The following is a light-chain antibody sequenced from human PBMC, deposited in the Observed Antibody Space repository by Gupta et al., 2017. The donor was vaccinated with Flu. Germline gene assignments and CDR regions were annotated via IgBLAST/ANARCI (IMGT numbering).Light chain of an antibody. V-gene: IGKV1-39*01. CDR1: KSISSY. CDR3: RQHDSSSPKT. Sequence: SSLSASVGERVIITCRASKSISSYLYGCQQKKAKDPTMLIYDAASMQSGGVSRWSGSGSAGAFFTIISSRLQAEDVAYYCRQHDSSSPKTFGGGTKVDIK. CDR2: DAA. J-gene: IGKJ4*01.